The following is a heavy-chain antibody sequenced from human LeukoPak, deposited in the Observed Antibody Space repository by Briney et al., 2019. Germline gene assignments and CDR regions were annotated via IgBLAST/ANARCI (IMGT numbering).Heavy chain of an antibody. CDR2: IWYDGSNK. J-gene: IGHJ4*02. CDR1: GFTFSSYG. V-gene: IGHV3-30*02. D-gene: IGHD3-10*01. CDR3: AKDRAAMRITMVRGVAPLY. Sequence: GGSLRLSCAASGFTFSSYGMHWVRQAPGKGLEWVAVIWYDGSNKYYADSVKGRFTISRDNSKNTLYLQMNSLRAEDTAVYYCAKDRAAMRITMVRGVAPLYWGQGTLVTVSS.